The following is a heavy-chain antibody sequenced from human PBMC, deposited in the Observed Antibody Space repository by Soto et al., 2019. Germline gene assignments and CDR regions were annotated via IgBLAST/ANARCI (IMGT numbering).Heavy chain of an antibody. D-gene: IGHD1-26*01. CDR1: GFTFDDYA. CDR2: ISWNSGSI. Sequence: SLRLSCTASGFTFDDYAMHWVRQAPGKGLEWVSGISWNSGSIGYADSVKARFTISRGNAKNSLYLQMNSLRAEDTALYYCAKDISGRGSFYYYGVDVWGQGTTVTVSS. V-gene: IGHV3-9*01. CDR3: AKDISGRGSFYYYGVDV. J-gene: IGHJ6*02.